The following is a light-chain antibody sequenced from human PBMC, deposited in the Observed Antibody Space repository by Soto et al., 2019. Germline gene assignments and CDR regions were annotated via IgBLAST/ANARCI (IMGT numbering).Light chain of an antibody. CDR2: KVS. V-gene: IGKV2-30*01. J-gene: IGKJ2*01. Sequence: DAVMTQSPRSVPGTLGEPASISCRSTHTLVSSDGNSFLNSFQQRPGQSPRRLIYKVSKRDSGVPDRFSGSGSGTDCTLKISRVEAEDVGVYYCMQSTHWPYTVSQGTKVDSK. CDR1: HTLVSSDGNSF. CDR3: MQSTHWPYT.